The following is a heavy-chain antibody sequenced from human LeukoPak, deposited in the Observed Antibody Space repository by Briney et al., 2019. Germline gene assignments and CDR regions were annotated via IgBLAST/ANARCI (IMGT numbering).Heavy chain of an antibody. CDR2: ISSSGSTI. D-gene: IGHD5-18*01. V-gene: IGHV3-48*03. Sequence: GGSLRLSCAASGFTFSSYEMNWVRQAPGKGLEWVSYISSSGSTIYYADSVKGRFTISRDNAKNSLYLQMNSLRAEDTAVYYCARDSYGSRDTDFDYWGQGTLVTVCS. J-gene: IGHJ4*02. CDR1: GFTFSSYE. CDR3: ARDSYGSRDTDFDY.